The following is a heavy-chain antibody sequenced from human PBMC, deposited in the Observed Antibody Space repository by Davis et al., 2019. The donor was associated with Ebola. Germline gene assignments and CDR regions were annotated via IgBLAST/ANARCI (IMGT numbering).Heavy chain of an antibody. CDR2: IYYSGST. V-gene: IGHV4-61*01. CDR1: GGSVSSGSYY. Sequence: SETLSLTCTVSGGSVSSGSYYWSWIRQPPEKGLEWVGYIYYSGSTNCNPSLKSRVTISVDTSKNQFSLKLSSVTAADTAVYYCASHDYGDYAGPDYWGQGTLVTVSS. D-gene: IGHD4-17*01. CDR3: ASHDYGDYAGPDY. J-gene: IGHJ4*02.